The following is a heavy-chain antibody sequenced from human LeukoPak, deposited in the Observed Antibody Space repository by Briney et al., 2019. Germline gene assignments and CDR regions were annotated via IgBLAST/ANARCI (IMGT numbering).Heavy chain of an antibody. V-gene: IGHV3-23*01. CDR1: GFTFSSYA. J-gene: IGHJ6*02. CDR2: ISGSGGST. CDR3: ARFRITMVRGVTPRTGYGMDV. Sequence: GGSLRLSCAASGFTFSSYAMSWVRQAPGKGLEWVSAISGSGGSTYYADSVKGRFTISRDNSKNSLYLQMNSLRAEDTAVYYCARFRITMVRGVTPRTGYGMDVWGQGTTVTVSS. D-gene: IGHD3-10*01.